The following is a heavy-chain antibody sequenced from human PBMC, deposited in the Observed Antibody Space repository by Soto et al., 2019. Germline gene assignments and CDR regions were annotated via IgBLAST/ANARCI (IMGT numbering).Heavy chain of an antibody. Sequence: PGGSLRLSCAASGFTFSSYAMSWVRQAPGKGLEWVSAISGSGGSTYYADSVKGRFTISRDNSKNTLYLQMNSLRAEDTAVYYCAKEIPDSSGYIDAFDIWGQGTMVTVSS. D-gene: IGHD3-22*01. CDR3: AKEIPDSSGYIDAFDI. CDR2: ISGSGGST. CDR1: GFTFSSYA. V-gene: IGHV3-23*01. J-gene: IGHJ3*02.